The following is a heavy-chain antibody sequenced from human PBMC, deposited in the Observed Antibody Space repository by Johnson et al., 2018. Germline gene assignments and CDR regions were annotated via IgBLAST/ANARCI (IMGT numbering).Heavy chain of an antibody. CDR3: AKDKVAVAGTGSDAFDI. CDR2: ISWNSGSI. CDR1: GFTFDDYA. V-gene: IGHV3-9*01. J-gene: IGHJ3*02. D-gene: IGHD6-19*01. Sequence: VQLVESGGGLVQPGRSLRLSCAASGFTFDDYAMHWVRQAPGKGLEWVSGISWNSGSIGYADSVKGRFTISRDNAKNSLYLQMNSLRAEDTALYYCAKDKVAVAGTGSDAFDIWGQGTMVTVSS.